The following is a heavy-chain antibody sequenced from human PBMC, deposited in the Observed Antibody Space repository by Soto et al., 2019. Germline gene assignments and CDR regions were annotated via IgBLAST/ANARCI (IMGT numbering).Heavy chain of an antibody. CDR2: ISYSGNTI. J-gene: IGHJ4*02. D-gene: IGHD2-2*01. V-gene: IGHV3-48*04. Sequence: PGGSLRLSCATSGFPFSTSSLNWVRQAPGKGPEWIAYISYSGNTIAYADSVKGRFTISRDDVKKNLYLQMDSLRAEDSAVYYCARDRKYELFFEYWGQGTLVTVSS. CDR1: GFPFSTSS. CDR3: ARDRKYELFFEY.